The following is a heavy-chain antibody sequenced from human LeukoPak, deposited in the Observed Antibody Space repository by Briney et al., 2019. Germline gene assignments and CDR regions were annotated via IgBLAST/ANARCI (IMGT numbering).Heavy chain of an antibody. D-gene: IGHD3-22*01. CDR2: IYYSGST. Sequence: SETLSLTCTVSGGSISSYYWSWIRQPPGKGLEWIGYIYYSGSTNYKPSLKSRVTISVDTSKNQFSLKLSSVTAADTAVYYCARSEDYYDSSGYLTPFDYWGQGTLVTVSS. V-gene: IGHV4-59*01. CDR1: GGSISSYY. CDR3: ARSEDYYDSSGYLTPFDY. J-gene: IGHJ4*02.